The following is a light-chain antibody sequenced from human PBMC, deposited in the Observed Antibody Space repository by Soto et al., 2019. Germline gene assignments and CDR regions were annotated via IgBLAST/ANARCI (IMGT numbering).Light chain of an antibody. CDR1: QSVSSN. Sequence: EIVMTQSPATLSVSPGERATLSCRASQSVSSNLAWYQQKPGQAPRLLIFGASTRATGIPARFSGSGSGTEFTLTICSLQSEDFAVYYCQQYNYSPPYTFGQGTKLEIK. J-gene: IGKJ2*01. CDR3: QQYNYSPPYT. V-gene: IGKV3-15*01. CDR2: GAS.